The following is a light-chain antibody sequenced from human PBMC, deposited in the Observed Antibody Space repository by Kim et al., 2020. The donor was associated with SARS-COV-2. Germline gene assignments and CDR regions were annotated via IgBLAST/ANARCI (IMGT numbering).Light chain of an antibody. CDR1: QGVGNS. CDR3: QQRYNWPLT. CDR2: ETS. Sequence: LAPGERATRSCRASQGVGNSLAWFQQKPGQAPRLLIFETSNRATGIPARFSGSGSGTAFTLTISSLEPEDFAVYYCQQRYNWPLTFGGGTKVDIK. J-gene: IGKJ4*01. V-gene: IGKV3D-11*01.